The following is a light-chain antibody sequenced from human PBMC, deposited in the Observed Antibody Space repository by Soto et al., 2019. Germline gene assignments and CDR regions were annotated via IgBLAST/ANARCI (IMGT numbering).Light chain of an antibody. CDR3: QQYGASPPT. V-gene: IGKV3-20*01. Sequence: EIVLTQSPGTLSLSPGESAALSCRASQSISNNFLAWYQRKPGQAPRLLIYGASYRATDIPYRFSGSGSGTDITLTITRLEPDDFAVYYCQQYGASPPTFGQGTKVEV. CDR1: QSISNNF. CDR2: GAS. J-gene: IGKJ1*01.